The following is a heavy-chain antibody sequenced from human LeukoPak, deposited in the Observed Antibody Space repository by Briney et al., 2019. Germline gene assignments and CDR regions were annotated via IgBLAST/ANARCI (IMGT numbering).Heavy chain of an antibody. CDR1: GGSFSGYY. V-gene: IGHV4-59*08. CDR3: ARLGYYYDSSGYSDY. CDR2: IYYSGST. J-gene: IGHJ4*02. Sequence: SENLSLTRAVYGGSFSGYYWSWIRQPPGKGLEWIGYIYYSGSTNYNPSLKSRVTISVDTSKNQFSLKLSSVTAADTAVYYCARLGYYYDSSGYSDYWGQGTLVTVSS. D-gene: IGHD3-22*01.